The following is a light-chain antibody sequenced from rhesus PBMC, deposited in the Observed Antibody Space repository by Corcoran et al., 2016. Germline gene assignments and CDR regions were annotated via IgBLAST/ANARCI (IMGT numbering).Light chain of an antibody. CDR3: QQHNSHPPYS. V-gene: IGKV1-44*02. CDR2: AAS. CDR1: QTISSY. Sequence: DIQMTQSPSSLSASVGDRVTITCRASQTISSYLAWYQQKPGKVPKLLIYAASSLESGVPTRVSGSGSGTELTRTISSLQPEDFATYYCQQHNSHPPYSFGQGTKVEIK. J-gene: IGKJ2*01.